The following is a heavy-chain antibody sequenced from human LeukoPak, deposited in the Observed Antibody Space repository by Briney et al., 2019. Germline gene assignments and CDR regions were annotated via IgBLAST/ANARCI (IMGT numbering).Heavy chain of an antibody. J-gene: IGHJ4*02. CDR1: GFTFRSYA. V-gene: IGHV3-23*01. CDR2: ISGSGGST. CDR3: ATVPRSGYYYFDY. D-gene: IGHD5-12*01. Sequence: GGSLRLSCAASGFTFRSYAMTWVRQAPGKGLEWVSFISGSGGSTYYADSVKGRFTISKDKSRNTLCLQMNSLRAEDTAVYYCATVPRSGYYYFDYWGQGTLVTVPS.